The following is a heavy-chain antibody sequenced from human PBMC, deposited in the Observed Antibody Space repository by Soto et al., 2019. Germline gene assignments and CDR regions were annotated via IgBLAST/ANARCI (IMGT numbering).Heavy chain of an antibody. J-gene: IGHJ6*02. CDR2: IIPIFGTA. CDR1: GGTFSSYA. Sequence: GALVKVSCKASGGTFSSYAISWVRQAPGQGLEWMGGIIPIFGTANYAQKFQGRVTITADESTSTAYMELSSLRSEDTAVYYCARELYCSGGSCYYYYGMDVWGQGTTVTVSS. CDR3: ARELYCSGGSCYYYYGMDV. V-gene: IGHV1-69*13. D-gene: IGHD2-15*01.